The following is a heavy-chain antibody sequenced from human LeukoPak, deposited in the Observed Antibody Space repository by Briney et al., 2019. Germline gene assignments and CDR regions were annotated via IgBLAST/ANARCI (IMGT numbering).Heavy chain of an antibody. Sequence: GGSLRLSCAASGFSFSRYWMTWVRQAPGKGLEWVANINEDGSEKYYVDSVKGRFTISRDNAKNSLYLQMNSLRAEDTAVYYCARAKLVIAAAGTEYYFDYWGQGTLVTVSS. V-gene: IGHV3-7*01. CDR1: GFSFSRYW. J-gene: IGHJ4*02. D-gene: IGHD6-13*01. CDR3: ARAKLVIAAAGTEYYFDY. CDR2: INEDGSEK.